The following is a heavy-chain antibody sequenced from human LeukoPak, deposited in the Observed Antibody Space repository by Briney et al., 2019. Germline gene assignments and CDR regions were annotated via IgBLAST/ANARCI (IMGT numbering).Heavy chain of an antibody. Sequence: SETLSLTCTVSGGSISSYYWSWIRQPPGKGLEWIGYIYYSGCTNYNPSLKSRVTTSVDTSKNQFSLKLSSVTAADTAVYYCARDNMYYYDSSGYYYYYGMDVWGQGTTVTVSS. CDR3: ARDNMYYYDSSGYYYYYGMDV. CDR1: GGSISSYY. V-gene: IGHV4-59*01. D-gene: IGHD3-22*01. J-gene: IGHJ6*02. CDR2: IYYSGCT.